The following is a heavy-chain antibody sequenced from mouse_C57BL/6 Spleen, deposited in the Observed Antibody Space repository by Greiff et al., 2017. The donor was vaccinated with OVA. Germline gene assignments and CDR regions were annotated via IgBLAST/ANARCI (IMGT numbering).Heavy chain of an antibody. V-gene: IGHV1-26*01. D-gene: IGHD2-4*01. CDR2: INPNNGGT. J-gene: IGHJ3*01. CDR1: GYTFTDYY. Sequence: VQLQQSGPELVKPGASVKISSKASGYTFTDYYMNWVKQSHGKSLEWIGDINPNNGGTSYNQKFKGKATLTVDKSSSTAYMELRSLTSEDSAVYYCARQGYYDYDGFAYWGQGTLVTVSA. CDR3: ARQGYYDYDGFAY.